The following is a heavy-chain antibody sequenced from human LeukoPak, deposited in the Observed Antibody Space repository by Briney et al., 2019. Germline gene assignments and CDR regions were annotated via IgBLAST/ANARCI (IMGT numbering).Heavy chain of an antibody. CDR3: ARGWDIAAAGSVLVDY. CDR2: INPNSGGT. Sequence: GASVKVSCKAPGYTFTGYYMHWVRQAPGQGLEWMGWINPNSGGTNYAQRFQGRVTMTRDTSISTAYMELSRLRSDDTAVYYCARGWDIAAAGSVLVDYWGQGTLVTVSS. CDR1: GYTFTGYY. J-gene: IGHJ4*02. V-gene: IGHV1-2*02. D-gene: IGHD6-13*01.